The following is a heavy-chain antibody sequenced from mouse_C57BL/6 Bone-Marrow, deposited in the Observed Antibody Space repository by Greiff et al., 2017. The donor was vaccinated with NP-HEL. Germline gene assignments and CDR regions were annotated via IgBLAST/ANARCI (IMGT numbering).Heavy chain of an antibody. CDR3: ARAAYGYDGFAY. V-gene: IGHV3-1*01. CDR2: IRYSGST. J-gene: IGHJ3*01. Sequence: EVKLVESGPGMVKPSQSLSLTCTVTGYSITSGYDWHWIRHFPGNKLEWMGYIRYSGSTNYNPSLKSRISITHDTSKNHFFLKLNSVTTDDTATYYCARAAYGYDGFAYWGQGTLVTVSA. CDR1: GYSITSGYD. D-gene: IGHD2-2*01.